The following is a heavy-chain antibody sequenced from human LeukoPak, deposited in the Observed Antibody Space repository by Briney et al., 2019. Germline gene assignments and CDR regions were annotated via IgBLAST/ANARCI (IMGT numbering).Heavy chain of an antibody. CDR2: ISGSGGST. Sequence: PGGSLRLSCAASGFTFSSYAMGWVRQAPGRGLEWVSAISGSGGSTYYADSVKGRFTISRDNSKNTLYLQMNSLRAEDTAVYYCAKDRMIATRAPPAPGDYWGQGTLVTVSS. D-gene: IGHD2-21*01. V-gene: IGHV3-23*01. CDR3: AKDRMIATRAPPAPGDY. CDR1: GFTFSSYA. J-gene: IGHJ4*02.